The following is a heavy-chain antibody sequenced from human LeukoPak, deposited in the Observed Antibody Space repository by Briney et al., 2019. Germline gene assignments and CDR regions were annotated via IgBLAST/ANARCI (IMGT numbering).Heavy chain of an antibody. CDR3: ARGGYCSSSICYSLNAFDI. V-gene: IGHV3-74*01. J-gene: IGHJ3*02. Sequence: PGGSLRLSCAASGFTFSSYWMHWVRQAPGKGLVWVSHINGDESITDYADSVKGRFTISRDNAKNSLYLQMNSLRAEDTAVYYCARGGYCSSSICYSLNAFDIWGQGTMFIVSS. D-gene: IGHD2-2*01. CDR1: GFTFSSYW. CDR2: INGDESIT.